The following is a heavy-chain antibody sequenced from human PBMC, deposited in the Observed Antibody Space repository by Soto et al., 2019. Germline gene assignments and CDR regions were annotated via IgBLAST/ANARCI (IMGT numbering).Heavy chain of an antibody. CDR3: AREQQWLAGDYYYYMDV. J-gene: IGHJ6*03. D-gene: IGHD6-19*01. CDR2: TYYRSKWYN. Sequence: PSQTLSLTCAISGDSVSSNSAAWNWIRQSPSRDLKWLGRTYYRSKWYNDYAVSVKSRITINPDTSKNQFSLQLNSVTPEDTAVYYCAREQQWLAGDYYYYMDVWGKGTTVTVSS. V-gene: IGHV6-1*01. CDR1: GDSVSSNSAA.